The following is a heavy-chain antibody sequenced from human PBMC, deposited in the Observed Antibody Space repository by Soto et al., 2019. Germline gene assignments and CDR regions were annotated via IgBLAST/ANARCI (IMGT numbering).Heavy chain of an antibody. D-gene: IGHD4-17*01. CDR1: GFTFSSYG. V-gene: IGHV3-30*18. CDR3: AKDPGRDGDYVRYFDL. J-gene: IGHJ2*01. CDR2: ISYDGSNK. Sequence: VQLVESGGGVVQPGRSLRLSCAASGFTFSSYGMHWVRQAPGKGLEWVAVISYDGSNKYYADSVKGRFTISRDNSKNTLYLQMNSLRAEDTAVYYCAKDPGRDGDYVRYFDLWGRGTLVTVSS.